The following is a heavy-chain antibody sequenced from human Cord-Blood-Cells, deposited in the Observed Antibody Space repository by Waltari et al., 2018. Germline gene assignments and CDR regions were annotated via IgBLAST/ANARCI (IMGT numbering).Heavy chain of an antibody. D-gene: IGHD3-3*01. J-gene: IGHJ4*02. CDR1: GFTVSSDG. V-gene: IGHV3-30*18. CDR3: AKVSVSGYYRSHFDY. Sequence: QVQLVESGGGVVKTGRSLRLSCAASGFTVSSDGMHWVRQAPGKGREWVAVMSYDGRNKYYADSVRGRFTISRDNSKNTLYLQMNSLRAEDTAVYYCAKVSVSGYYRSHFDYWGQGTLVTVSS. CDR2: MSYDGRNK.